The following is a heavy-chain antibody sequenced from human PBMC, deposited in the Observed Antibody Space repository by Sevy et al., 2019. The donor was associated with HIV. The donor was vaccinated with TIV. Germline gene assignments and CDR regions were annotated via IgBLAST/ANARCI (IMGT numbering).Heavy chain of an antibody. D-gene: IGHD2-21*02. Sequence: GGSLRLSCAASEFTFDDYGMSWVRQAPGKGLEWVSAIIWNGGATSYADSVKGRFSISRDNTKNSLYLQMNSLRAEDTAFYFCAREKSCGGDCYYFDYWGHGTLVTDSS. V-gene: IGHV3-20*04. CDR2: IIWNGGAT. CDR1: EFTFDDYG. J-gene: IGHJ4*01. CDR3: AREKSCGGDCYYFDY.